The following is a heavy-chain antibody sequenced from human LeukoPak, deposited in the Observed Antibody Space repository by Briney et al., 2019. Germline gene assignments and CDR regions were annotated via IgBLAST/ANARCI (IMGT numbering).Heavy chain of an antibody. CDR2: ISGYNGNT. J-gene: IGHJ4*02. CDR1: GYTLSSYG. V-gene: IGHV1-18*01. D-gene: IGHD4-17*01. CDR3: ARTTSLTASGYDY. Sequence: GASVKVSCKASGYTLSSYGVTWVRQAPGQGLEWVGWISGYNGNTQYAQKLQARVTITTDTSTSTAYMELRSLRSDDTAVYFCARTTSLTASGYDYWGQGTLVTVSS.